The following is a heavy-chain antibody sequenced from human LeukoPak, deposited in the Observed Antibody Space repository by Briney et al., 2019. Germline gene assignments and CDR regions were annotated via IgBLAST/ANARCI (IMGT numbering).Heavy chain of an antibody. CDR1: GFTVSSNY. V-gene: IGHV3-53*01. CDR2: IYSGGST. J-gene: IGHJ3*02. Sequence: PGGSLRLSCAASGFTVSSNYMSWVRQAPGEGLEWVSVIYSGGSTYYADSVKGRFTISRDNSKNTLYLQMSSLRAEDTAVYYCARDDAFDIWGQGTMVTVSS. CDR3: ARDDAFDI.